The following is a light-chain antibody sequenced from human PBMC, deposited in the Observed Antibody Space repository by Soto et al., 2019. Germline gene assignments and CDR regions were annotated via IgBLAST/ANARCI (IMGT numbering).Light chain of an antibody. J-gene: IGKJ2*01. CDR3: QQSYTMPFT. CDR1: ENIDKY. V-gene: IGKV1-39*01. CDR2: FGS. Sequence: DTQMTQSPTSLSASVGDSVTIACGASENIDKYLNWYQHRQGKXXEXXIFFGSRLQSGVPLRFSGSGSGTDFSITINSLRPEDAATYYCQQSYTMPFTFGQGTKVDIK.